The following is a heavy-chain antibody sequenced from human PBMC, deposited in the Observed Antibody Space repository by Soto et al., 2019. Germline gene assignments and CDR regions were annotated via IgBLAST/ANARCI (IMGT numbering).Heavy chain of an antibody. CDR3: ARYNWNDAGWFDP. CDR2: INAGKGNT. Sequence: QVQLVQSGAEVKKPGASVKISCKASGYIFTSYAMHWVRQAPGQRLEWLGWINAGKGNTKYSQKFQGRVTITRDTSASTLYRELSSLRSEDTAVYYCARYNWNDAGWFDPWGQGTLVTVSS. CDR1: GYIFTSYA. D-gene: IGHD1-1*01. J-gene: IGHJ5*02. V-gene: IGHV1-3*01.